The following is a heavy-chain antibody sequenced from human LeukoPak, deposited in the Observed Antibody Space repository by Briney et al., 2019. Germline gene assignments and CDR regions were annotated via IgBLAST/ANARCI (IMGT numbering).Heavy chain of an antibody. CDR3: VRDIGARYLDY. Sequence: GRSLRLSCAASGFTFRNHGMHWVRQAPGKGLEWAAVIWYDGSNEYYADSVKGRFTISRDNSKNTLYLQMNSLRAEDTPVYYCVRDIGARYLDYWGQGTLVIASS. CDR1: GFTFRNHG. CDR2: IWYDGSNE. V-gene: IGHV3-33*01. D-gene: IGHD6-6*01. J-gene: IGHJ4*01.